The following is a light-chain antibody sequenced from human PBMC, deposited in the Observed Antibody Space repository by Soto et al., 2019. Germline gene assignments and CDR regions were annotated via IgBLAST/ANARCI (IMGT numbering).Light chain of an antibody. Sequence: QSALTQPASVSGSHGQSITISCTGTSSDVGGYNYVSWYQQHPGKAPKLMIYEVSNRPSGVSNRFSGSKSGNTASLTISGLQAEDVADYYCSSYTSSSTRIFGTGTKLTVL. V-gene: IGLV2-14*01. CDR3: SSYTSSSTRI. CDR2: EVS. CDR1: SSDVGGYNY. J-gene: IGLJ1*01.